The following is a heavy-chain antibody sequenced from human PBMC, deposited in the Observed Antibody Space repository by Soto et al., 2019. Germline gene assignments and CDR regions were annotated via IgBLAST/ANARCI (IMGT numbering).Heavy chain of an antibody. Sequence: GESLKISCQGSGYSITNYWIGWVRQMPGTGLEWLGIIYPGNSNTRYSPSFEGQVTMSADKSINTAYLQWSSLRASDTAIYFCARPSDVGLASSFEYWGQGTQVTVSS. CDR3: ARPSDVGLASSFEY. J-gene: IGHJ4*02. CDR1: GYSITNYW. V-gene: IGHV5-51*01. CDR2: IYPGNSNT.